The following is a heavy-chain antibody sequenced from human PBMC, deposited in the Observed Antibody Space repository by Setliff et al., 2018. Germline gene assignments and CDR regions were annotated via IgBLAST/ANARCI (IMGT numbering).Heavy chain of an antibody. J-gene: IGHJ4*02. CDR3: ARSPSSGAYWNPRPFYSDY. V-gene: IGHV4-59*08. CDR1: GGSISSYY. D-gene: IGHD1-26*01. Sequence: TLSLTCTVPGGSISSYYWSWIRQPPGKGLEWLGTVYHSGGTYYNPSLKSRVTISVDTSKNHFSLKLDSVTAADTALYYCARSPSSGAYWNPRPFYSDYWARGTLVTVSS. CDR2: VYHSGGT.